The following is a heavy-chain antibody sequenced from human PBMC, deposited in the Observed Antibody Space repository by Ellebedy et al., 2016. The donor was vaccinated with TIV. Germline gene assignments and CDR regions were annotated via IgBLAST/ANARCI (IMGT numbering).Heavy chain of an antibody. V-gene: IGHV4-39*07. D-gene: IGHD3-22*01. CDR1: GGSISSSSYY. CDR3: ARDGGYYDSKGYYFDY. J-gene: IGHJ4*02. CDR2: IYYSGST. Sequence: SETLSLTXTVSGGSISSSSYYWGWIRQPPGKGLEWIGSIYYSGSTYYNPSLKSRVTISVDTSKNQFSLKLSSVTAADTAVYYCARDGGYYDSKGYYFDYWGQGTLVTVSS.